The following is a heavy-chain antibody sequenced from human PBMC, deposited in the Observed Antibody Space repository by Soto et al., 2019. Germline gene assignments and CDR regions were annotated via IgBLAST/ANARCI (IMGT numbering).Heavy chain of an antibody. D-gene: IGHD6-6*01. CDR3: AREGHSSSSEGANWFDP. J-gene: IGHJ5*02. Sequence: SETLSLTCTVSGGSISSDGYYWSWIRQHPGKGLEWIGYIYYSGSTYFNPSLKSRLTISVDTSKNQFSLQLSSVTAADTAVYYCAREGHSSSSEGANWFDPWGQGTLVTVSS. CDR1: GGSISSDGYY. V-gene: IGHV4-31*03. CDR2: IYYSGST.